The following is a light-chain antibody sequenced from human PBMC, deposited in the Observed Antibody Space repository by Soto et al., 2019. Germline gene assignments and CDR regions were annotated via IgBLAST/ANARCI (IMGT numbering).Light chain of an antibody. CDR1: QSLNNY. V-gene: IGKV1-5*01. Sequence: EIQVNPYPASLSSSVGDRVSSTCRASQSLNNYLAWYQQKPGKAPKPLIYDASTLERGVPSRFSGTGSGTEFTLTISSLQPDDFASYYCQQYYRSSITFGQGTRLEIK. CDR2: DAS. J-gene: IGKJ5*01. CDR3: QQYYRSSIT.